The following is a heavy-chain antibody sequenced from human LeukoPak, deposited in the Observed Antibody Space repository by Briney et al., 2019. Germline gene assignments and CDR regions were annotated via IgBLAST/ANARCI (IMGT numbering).Heavy chain of an antibody. J-gene: IGHJ4*02. Sequence: GGSLRLSCVASGFSVSSNYMSWVRRAPGKGLEWVSLLYTDGTTYYASSVEGRFTISRDDSRNTIYLHMNSLRADDTAVYYCARGRVYYWNPRYWGQGTLVTVSS. CDR2: LYTDGTT. CDR1: GFSVSSNY. V-gene: IGHV3-53*01. CDR3: ARGRVYYWNPRY. D-gene: IGHD1-20*01.